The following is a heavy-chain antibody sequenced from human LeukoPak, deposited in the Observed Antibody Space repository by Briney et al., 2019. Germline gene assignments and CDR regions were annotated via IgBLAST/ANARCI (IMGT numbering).Heavy chain of an antibody. V-gene: IGHV4-59*01. CDR2: IYYSGST. J-gene: IGHJ3*02. CDR1: GGSISSYY. CDR3: ARYIVSYPHDAFDI. D-gene: IGHD1-26*01. Sequence: SETLSLTCTVSGGSISSYYWSWIRQPPGKGLEWIGYIYYSGSTSYNPSLKSRVTISVDTSKKQFSLKLSSVTAADTAFYYCARYIVSYPHDAFDIWGQGQWSPSLQ.